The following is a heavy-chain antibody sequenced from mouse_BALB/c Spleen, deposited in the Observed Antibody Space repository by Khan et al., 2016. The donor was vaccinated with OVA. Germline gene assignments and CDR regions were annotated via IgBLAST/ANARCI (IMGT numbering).Heavy chain of an antibody. CDR3: ERITTFITTALDY. J-gene: IGHJ4*01. CDR1: GFTFSSNT. Sequence: EVELVESGGGLVQPGGSLKLSCAASGFTFSSNTMSWVRQTPEKRLEWVAYITNGGGNTDYPDTVKGRFTISRDNAKNTLYLQMSSLKSEDTAMYYCERITTFITTALDYWGQGTSVTVSS. V-gene: IGHV5-12-2*01. D-gene: IGHD1-2*01. CDR2: ITNGGGNT.